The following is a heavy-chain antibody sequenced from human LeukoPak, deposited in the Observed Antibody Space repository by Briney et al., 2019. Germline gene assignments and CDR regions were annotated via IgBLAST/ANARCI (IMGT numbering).Heavy chain of an antibody. CDR3: ARALGYYGSGTDLNDAFDI. D-gene: IGHD3-10*01. J-gene: IGHJ3*02. CDR1: GFTFSSYS. V-gene: IGHV3-21*01. CDR2: ISSSSSYI. Sequence: GGSLRLSCAASGFTFSSYSMNWVRQAPGKGLEWVSSISSSSSYIYYADSVKGRFTISGDNAKNSLYLQMNSLRAEDTAVYYCARALGYYGSGTDLNDAFDIWGQGTMVTVSS.